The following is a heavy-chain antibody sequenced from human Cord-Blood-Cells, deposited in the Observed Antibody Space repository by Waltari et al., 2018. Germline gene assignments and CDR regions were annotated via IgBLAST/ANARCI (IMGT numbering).Heavy chain of an antibody. CDR2: INAGNGNT. D-gene: IGHD7-27*01. CDR3: AARWGWGYFDY. V-gene: IGHV1-3*01. Sequence: QVQLVQSAAAVKKPGASVTVSCTASGYTFTSYAMHWVRQAPGQRLEWMGWINAGNGNTKYSQKFQGRVTITRDTSASTAYMELSSLRSEDTAVYYCAARWGWGYFDYWGQGTLVTVSS. CDR1: GYTFTSYA. J-gene: IGHJ4*02.